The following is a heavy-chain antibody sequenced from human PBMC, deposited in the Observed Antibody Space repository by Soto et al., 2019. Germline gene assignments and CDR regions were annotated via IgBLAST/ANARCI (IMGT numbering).Heavy chain of an antibody. CDR3: AHLYRYCGGDCYSAEYFQH. Sequence: QITLKESGPTLVKPTQTLTLTCTFSGFSLSTSGVGVGWIRQPPGKALEWLALIYWDDDKRYSPSLKSRLTITKDTSKNQVVLTMTNMDPVDTATYYCAHLYRYCGGDCYSAEYFQHWGQGTLVTVSS. D-gene: IGHD2-21*02. V-gene: IGHV2-5*02. CDR2: IYWDDDK. J-gene: IGHJ1*01. CDR1: GFSLSTSGVG.